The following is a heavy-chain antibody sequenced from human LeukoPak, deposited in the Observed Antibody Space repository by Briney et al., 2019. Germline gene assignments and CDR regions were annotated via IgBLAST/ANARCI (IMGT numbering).Heavy chain of an antibody. CDR3: AKDLLSISPRGYMDV. Sequence: GGSLRLSCAAPGFTFSNYAMTWVRQAPGKGLEWVSCINGEGGTTYYAGSVKGRFTISRDHSKNTLYLQMDSLRADDTAVYYCAKDLLSISPRGYMDVWGKGTTVTVSS. V-gene: IGHV3-23*01. CDR2: INGEGGTT. CDR1: GFTFSNYA. D-gene: IGHD2/OR15-2a*01. J-gene: IGHJ6*03.